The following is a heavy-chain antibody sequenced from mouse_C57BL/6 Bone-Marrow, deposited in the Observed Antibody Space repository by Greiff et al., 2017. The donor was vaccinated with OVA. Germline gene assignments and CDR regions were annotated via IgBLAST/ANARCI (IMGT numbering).Heavy chain of an antibody. D-gene: IGHD2-5*01. CDR2: ISYDGSN. J-gene: IGHJ4*01. Sequence: EVQLQESGPGLVKPSQSLSLTCSVTGYSITSGYYWNWIRQFPGNKLEWMGYISYDGSNNYNPSLKNRISITRDTSKNQFFLKLNSVTTEDTATYYCARDTYSNYLMDYWGQGTSVTVSS. CDR3: ARDTYSNYLMDY. V-gene: IGHV3-6*01. CDR1: GYSITSGYY.